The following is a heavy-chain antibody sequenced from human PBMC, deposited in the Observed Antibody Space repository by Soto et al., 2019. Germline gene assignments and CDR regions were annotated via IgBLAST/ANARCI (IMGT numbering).Heavy chain of an antibody. V-gene: IGHV3-21*01. CDR3: ASQYYLLTGFQFDP. CDR1: GFTFSNYN. CDR2: ISSSSSYI. D-gene: IGHD3-9*01. Sequence: EVQLVESGGGLVKPGGSLRLSCAASGFTFSNYNMNWVRQAPGKGLEWVSSISSSSSYIYYADSVKGRFTISRDNAKNSLSLQMNSLRAEDTAIYFSASQYYLLTGFQFDPPGQGTLVTVSS. J-gene: IGHJ5*02.